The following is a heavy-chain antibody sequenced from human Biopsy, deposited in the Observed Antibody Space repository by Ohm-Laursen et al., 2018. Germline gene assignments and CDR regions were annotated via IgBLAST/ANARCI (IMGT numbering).Heavy chain of an antibody. CDR3: AKRGVERGRPLAY. J-gene: IGHJ4*02. D-gene: IGHD1-1*01. Sequence: SVKVSCKASGGTFSSFGISWVRQAPGPGLEWMGEINSMFGTTNYAQTFQGRVTITADESTSTAYMEVSSLRSEDTAVYYCAKRGVERGRPLAYWGQGTLVTVSS. CDR1: GGTFSSFG. V-gene: IGHV1-69*13. CDR2: INSMFGTT.